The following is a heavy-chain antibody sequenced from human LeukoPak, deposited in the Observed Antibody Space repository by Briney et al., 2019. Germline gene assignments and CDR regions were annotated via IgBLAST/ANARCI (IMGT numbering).Heavy chain of an antibody. CDR3: ATDLKVAGYSSGWYTGY. CDR1: GYTLTELS. CDR2: FDPEDGET. D-gene: IGHD6-19*01. V-gene: IGHV1-24*01. Sequence: ASVKASCKVSGYTLTELSMHWVRQAPGKGLEWMGGFDPEDGETIYAQKFQGRVTMTEDTSTDTAYMELSSLRSEDTAVYYCATDLKVAGYSSGWYTGYWGQGTLVTVSS. J-gene: IGHJ4*02.